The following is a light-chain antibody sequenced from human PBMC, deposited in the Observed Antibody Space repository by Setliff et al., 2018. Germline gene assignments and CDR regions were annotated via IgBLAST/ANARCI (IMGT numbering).Light chain of an antibody. CDR2: EIS. CDR1: SRDVGSSIF. J-gene: IGLJ1*01. Sequence: QSALTQPPSASGSPGQSLIISCTGTSRDVGSSIFVSWYQQHPGKAPKLLIYEISKRPSGVPDRFSGSKSGNTASLTVSGLQAEDEADYYCSSYAGTNNPYVFGSGTKVTVL. V-gene: IGLV2-8*01. CDR3: SSYAGTNNPYV.